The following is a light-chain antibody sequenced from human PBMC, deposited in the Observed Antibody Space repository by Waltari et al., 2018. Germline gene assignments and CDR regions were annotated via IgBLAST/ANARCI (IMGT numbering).Light chain of an antibody. CDR1: SSNIGSNY. J-gene: IGLJ2*01. Sequence: QSVLTQPPSASGTPGQRVTISCSGSSSNIGSNYVYWYQQLPGTAPKLLIYRNNRRPSGVPCVISGSKSGTSASLSISGLRSEDEADYYCAAWDDSLSAHVVFGGGTKLTVL. V-gene: IGLV1-47*01. CDR3: AAWDDSLSAHVV. CDR2: RNN.